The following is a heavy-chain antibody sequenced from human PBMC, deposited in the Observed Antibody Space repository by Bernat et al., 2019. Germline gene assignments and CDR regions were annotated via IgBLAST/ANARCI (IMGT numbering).Heavy chain of an antibody. CDR3: VKALGSAAAAGRFANFDF. V-gene: IGHV3-23*01. Sequence: EVQLLESGGGLVQPGGSLRLSCAASGFTFSSYAMSWVRQAPGKGLEWVSAISGRGESTYYADSVKGRFTISRDNSRNMLYLQMNSLRVDDTAVYLCVKALGSAAAAGRFANFDFWGQGTLVTVSS. D-gene: IGHD6-13*01. J-gene: IGHJ4*02. CDR2: ISGRGEST. CDR1: GFTFSSYA.